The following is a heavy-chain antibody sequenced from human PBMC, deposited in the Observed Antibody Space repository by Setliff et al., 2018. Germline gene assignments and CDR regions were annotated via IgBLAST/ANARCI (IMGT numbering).Heavy chain of an antibody. CDR2: IYHKGRT. Sequence: PSETLSLTCDVPGASISSGHYWGWIRQPPGTGLEWIATIYHKGRTYFNPSLQSRVTMSLDRSKNQFSLRLTSVTASDTAVYYCASPRRDDLDSPFDPFDIWGHGTRVTVSS. V-gene: IGHV4-38-2*01. J-gene: IGHJ3*02. D-gene: IGHD3-3*01. CDR1: GASISSGHY. CDR3: ASPRRDDLDSPFDPFDI.